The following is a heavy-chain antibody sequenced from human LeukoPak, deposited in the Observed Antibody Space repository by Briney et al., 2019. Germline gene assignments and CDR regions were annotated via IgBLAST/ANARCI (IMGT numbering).Heavy chain of an antibody. CDR3: ARDYYYDSSGYYYVSKGNDY. CDR2: ISSSSSTK. Sequence: PGGSLRLSCAASGFTFSSYAMNWVRQAPGKGLEWLSFISSSSSTKYYADSVKGRFTISRDNAKNSLYLQMNSLRAEDTAVYYCARDYYYDSSGYYYVSKGNDYWGQGTLVTVSS. CDR1: GFTFSSYA. J-gene: IGHJ4*02. V-gene: IGHV3-48*04. D-gene: IGHD3-22*01.